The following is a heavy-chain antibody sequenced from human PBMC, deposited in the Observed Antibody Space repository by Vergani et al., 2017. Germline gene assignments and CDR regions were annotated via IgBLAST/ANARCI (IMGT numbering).Heavy chain of an antibody. Sequence: QVQLVESGGGVVQPGRSLRLSCAASGFTFSSYGMHWVRQAPGKGLEWVAVIWYDGSNKYYADSVKGRFTISRDNSKNTLYLQMNSLRAEDTAVYYCARGLHRNDFWGGYMNDYWGQGTLVTVSS. CDR1: GFTFSSYG. CDR3: ARGLHRNDFWGGYMNDY. CDR2: IWYDGSNK. D-gene: IGHD3-3*01. V-gene: IGHV3-33*01. J-gene: IGHJ4*02.